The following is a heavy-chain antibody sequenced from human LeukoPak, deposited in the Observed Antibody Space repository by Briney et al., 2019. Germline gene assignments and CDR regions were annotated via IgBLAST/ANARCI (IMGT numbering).Heavy chain of an antibody. CDR1: GFTFSNYE. Sequence: RTGGSLRLSCAASGFTFSNYEMNWVRQAPGKGLEWVSYMSSSGSTKYYADSVKGRFTISRDNAKNSLYLQMNSLRAEDTAVYYCARSLLGDSGGSFDYWGQGTLVTVSS. D-gene: IGHD3-22*01. V-gene: IGHV3-48*03. CDR3: ARSLLGDSGGSFDY. J-gene: IGHJ4*02. CDR2: MSSSGSTK.